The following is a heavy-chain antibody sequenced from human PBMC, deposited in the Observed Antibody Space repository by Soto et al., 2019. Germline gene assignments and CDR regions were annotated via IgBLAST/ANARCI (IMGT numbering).Heavy chain of an antibody. V-gene: IGHV1-69*13. CDR2: IIPIFGTA. CDR3: ARETYYYDSSGYYYFDY. D-gene: IGHD3-22*01. J-gene: IGHJ4*02. CDR1: GCTFSSYA. Sequence: SVKVSCKASGCTFSSYAISWVRQAPGQGLEWMGGIIPIFGTANYAQKFQGRVTITADESTSTAYMELSSLRSEDTAVYYCARETYYYDSSGYYYFDYWGQGTLVTVSS.